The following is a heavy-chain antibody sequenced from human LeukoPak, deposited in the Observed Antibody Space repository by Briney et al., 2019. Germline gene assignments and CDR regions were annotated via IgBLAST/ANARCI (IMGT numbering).Heavy chain of an antibody. CDR3: ASVTYSSGWYRLDY. CDR1: GFTVSSNY. D-gene: IGHD6-19*01. CDR2: IYSGGST. Sequence: GGSLRLSCAASGFTVSSNYMSWVRQAPGKGLEWVSVIYSGGSTYYADSVKGRFTISRDNSKNTLYLQMNSLRAEDTAVYYCASVTYSSGWYRLDYWGQGTLVTVSS. V-gene: IGHV3-66*01. J-gene: IGHJ4*02.